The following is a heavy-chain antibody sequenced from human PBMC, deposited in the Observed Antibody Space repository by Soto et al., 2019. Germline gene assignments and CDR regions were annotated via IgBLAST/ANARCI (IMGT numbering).Heavy chain of an antibody. V-gene: IGHV1-24*01. CDR3: ATSSEVGATPYYFDY. CDR2: FDPEDGET. J-gene: IGHJ4*02. Sequence: GASVKVSCKVSGYTLTELSMHWVRQAPGKGLEWMGGFDPEDGETIYAQKFQGRVTMTEDTSTDTAYMELSSLGSEDTAVYYCATSSEVGATPYYFDYWGQGTLVTVSS. CDR1: GYTLTELS. D-gene: IGHD1-26*01.